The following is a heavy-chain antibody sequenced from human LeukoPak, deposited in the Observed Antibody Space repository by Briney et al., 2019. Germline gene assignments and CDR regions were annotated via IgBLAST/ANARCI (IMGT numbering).Heavy chain of an antibody. D-gene: IGHD1-26*01. J-gene: IGHJ3*01. CDR2: ISTSGSTI. CDR3: GRPGSGTYLTSAFHS. Sequence: GGSLRLSCAASGFTFSSYEMNWVRQAPGKGLEWVSYISTSGSTIYYADSVRGRFTISRDNAKNSLYLQMNSLRAEDTAVYYCGRPGSGTYLTSAFHSWGQGTMVTVSS. V-gene: IGHV3-48*03. CDR1: GFTFSSYE.